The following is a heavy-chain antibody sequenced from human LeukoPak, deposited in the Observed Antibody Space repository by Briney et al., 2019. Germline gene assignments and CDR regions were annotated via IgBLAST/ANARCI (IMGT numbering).Heavy chain of an antibody. CDR1: GYTFTSYY. J-gene: IGHJ5*02. CDR2: INPSGGST. D-gene: IGHD4-17*01. CDR3: ARISVDYADYDYPQGRRPNWFDP. V-gene: IGHV1-46*01. Sequence: GASVKVSCKASGYTFTSYYMHWVRQAPGQGLEWMGIINPSGGSTSYAQKFQGRVTMTRDMSTSTVYMELRSLRSDDTAVYYCARISVDYADYDYPQGRRPNWFDPWGQGTLVIVSS.